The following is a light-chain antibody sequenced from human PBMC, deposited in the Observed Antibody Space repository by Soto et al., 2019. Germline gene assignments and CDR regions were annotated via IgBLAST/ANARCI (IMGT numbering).Light chain of an antibody. V-gene: IGLV2-14*03. CDR2: DVS. CDR1: SSDVGGYNY. Sequence: QSALTQPASVSGSPGQSITISCTGASSDVGGYNYVSWYQHHPGKAPKLMIYDVSNRPSGVSNRFSDSKSGNTASLIISGLQAEDEADYYCSSYTRSSTLFGGGTKVTV. CDR3: SSYTRSSTL. J-gene: IGLJ2*01.